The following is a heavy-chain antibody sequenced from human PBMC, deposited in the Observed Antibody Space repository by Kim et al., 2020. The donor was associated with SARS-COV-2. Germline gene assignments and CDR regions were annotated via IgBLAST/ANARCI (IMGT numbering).Heavy chain of an antibody. CDR3: AREDSNWYSSSWTGSTCSWFDP. J-gene: IGHJ5*02. CDR2: ISSSSSYI. Sequence: GGSLRLSCAASGFTFSSYSMNWVRQAPGKGLEWVSSISSSSSYIYYADSVKGRFTISRDNAKNSLYLQMNSLRAEDTAVYYCAREDSNWYSSSWTGSTCSWFDPWGQGTLVTVSS. D-gene: IGHD6-13*01. CDR1: GFTFSSYS. V-gene: IGHV3-21*01.